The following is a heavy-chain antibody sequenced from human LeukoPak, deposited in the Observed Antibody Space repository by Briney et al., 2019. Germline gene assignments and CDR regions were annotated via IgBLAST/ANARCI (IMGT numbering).Heavy chain of an antibody. CDR1: GFTVITND. J-gene: IGHJ4*02. CDR2: IKQDGSEK. Sequence: GGSLRLSCAASGFTVITNDMTWVRQAPGKGLEWVANIKQDGSEKSYVDSVKGRLTISRDNAKNALYLQMNSLRAEDTAVYYCARVLRGGFDYWGQGTLVTVSS. V-gene: IGHV3-7*01. D-gene: IGHD2-8*02. CDR3: ARVLRGGFDY.